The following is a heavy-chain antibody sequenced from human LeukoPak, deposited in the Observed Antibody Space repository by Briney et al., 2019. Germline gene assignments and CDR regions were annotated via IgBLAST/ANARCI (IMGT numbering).Heavy chain of an antibody. D-gene: IGHD3-3*01. CDR2: INHSSSYI. CDR1: GFIFSSYT. V-gene: IGHV3-21*01. J-gene: IGHJ4*02. Sequence: GGSLRLSCAASGFIFSSYTMNWVRQAPGKGLEWVSSINHSSSYIYYADSVKGRFTISRDNAKNSLFLQMNSLRAEDTAVYYCARLYYDFWSGYYMDYWGQGTLVTVSS. CDR3: ARLYYDFWSGYYMDY.